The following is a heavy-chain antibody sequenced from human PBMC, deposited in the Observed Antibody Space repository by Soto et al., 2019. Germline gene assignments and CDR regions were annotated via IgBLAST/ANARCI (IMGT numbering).Heavy chain of an antibody. CDR2: IXPXXXRX. Sequence: ASVKVSCKASGGSFSNFGISLVRQAPGQGLEXMXXIXPXXXRXXXAQRFRGRLTITADESTSTGYMELISLRSDDTAVYYCAREGSGYNFWGQGTQVTVSS. CDR3: AREGSGYNF. V-gene: IGHV1-69*13. CDR1: GGSFSNFG. J-gene: IGHJ4*02. D-gene: IGHD5-12*01.